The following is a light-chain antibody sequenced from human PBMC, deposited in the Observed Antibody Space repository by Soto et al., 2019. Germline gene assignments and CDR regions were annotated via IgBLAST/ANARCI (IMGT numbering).Light chain of an antibody. CDR1: QTISSW. CDR3: QHYNSYSEA. CDR2: KAS. Sequence: DIQMTQSPSTLSGSVGDRVTIPYRASQTISSWLAWYQQKPGKAPKLLIYKASTLKSGVPSRVSGSGSGTEFTLTSSSLQPDDFATYYCQHYNSYSEAFGQGTKVDI. V-gene: IGKV1-5*03. J-gene: IGKJ1*01.